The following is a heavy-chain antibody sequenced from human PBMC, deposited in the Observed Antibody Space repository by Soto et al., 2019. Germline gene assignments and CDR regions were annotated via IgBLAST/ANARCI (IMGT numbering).Heavy chain of an antibody. Sequence: PGGSLRLSCAASGFTFSSYWMSWVRQAPGKGLEWVANIKQDGSEKYYVDSVKGRFTISRDNAKNSLYLQMNSLRAEDTAVYYCARSCSSTSCYGFFDYWGQGTLVTVSS. CDR2: IKQDGSEK. V-gene: IGHV3-7*03. CDR3: ARSCSSTSCYGFFDY. J-gene: IGHJ4*02. CDR1: GFTFSSYW. D-gene: IGHD2-2*01.